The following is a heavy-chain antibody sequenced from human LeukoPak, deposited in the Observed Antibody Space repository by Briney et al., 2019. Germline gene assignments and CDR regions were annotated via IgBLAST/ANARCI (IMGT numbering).Heavy chain of an antibody. CDR2: IYYSGST. D-gene: IGHD3-3*01. J-gene: IGHJ4*02. CDR3: ASTLEYDLYYFDY. V-gene: IGHV4-39*01. Sequence: SETLSLTCTVSGGSISSSSYYWGWIRQPPGKGLEWIGSIYYSGSTYYNPSLKSRVTISVDTSKNQFSLKLGSVTAADTAVYYCASTLEYDLYYFDYWGQGTLVTVSS. CDR1: GGSISSSSYY.